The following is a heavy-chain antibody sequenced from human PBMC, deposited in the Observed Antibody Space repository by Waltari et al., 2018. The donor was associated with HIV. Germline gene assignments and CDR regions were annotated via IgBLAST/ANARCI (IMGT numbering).Heavy chain of an antibody. Sequence: QLQLQESGPGLVKTSETLSLTCTVSGGSISSSSYYWGWIRQPPGKGLEWIGSIYYSGSTYYNPSLKSRVTISVDTSKNQFSLKLSSVTAADTAVYYCRVVVPAATNYYYYGMDVWGQVTTVTVSS. CDR1: GGSISSSSYY. CDR3: RVVVPAATNYYYYGMDV. V-gene: IGHV4-39*01. D-gene: IGHD2-2*01. CDR2: IYYSGST. J-gene: IGHJ6*02.